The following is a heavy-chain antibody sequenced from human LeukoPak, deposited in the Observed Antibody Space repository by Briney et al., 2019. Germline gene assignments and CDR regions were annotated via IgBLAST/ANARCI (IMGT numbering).Heavy chain of an antibody. Sequence: GGSLRLSCAASGFTFSSYAMSWVRQAPGKGLEWVSAISGSGGSTYYADSVKGRFTISRDNSKSSLYLQMNRLRAEDPAVYDCAKGRTNRPNWFDTWGQGTLVTVSS. CDR1: GFTFSSYA. CDR2: ISGSGGST. CDR3: AKGRTNRPNWFDT. J-gene: IGHJ5*02. V-gene: IGHV3-23*01. D-gene: IGHD1-14*01.